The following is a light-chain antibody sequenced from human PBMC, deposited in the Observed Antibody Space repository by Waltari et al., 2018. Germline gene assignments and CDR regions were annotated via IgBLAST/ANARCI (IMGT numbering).Light chain of an antibody. V-gene: IGKV3-20*01. Sequence: EIVLTQSPGTLSLSPVDRSTLSCRARQTVSRNYLAWYQQKPGQAPRLLIYGASSRASGIPDRFSGSGSGTDFTLTISRLEPEDFAVYYCHQYDTSPPWTFGQGTKVEIK. CDR2: GAS. CDR1: QTVSRNY. CDR3: HQYDTSPPWT. J-gene: IGKJ1*01.